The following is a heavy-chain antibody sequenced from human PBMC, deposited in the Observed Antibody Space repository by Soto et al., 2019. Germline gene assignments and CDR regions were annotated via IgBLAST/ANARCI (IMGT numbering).Heavy chain of an antibody. CDR1: GGSISSGGYY. CDR2: IYYSGST. CDR3: VSIAARHYYYGMDV. D-gene: IGHD6-6*01. J-gene: IGHJ6*02. Sequence: PSETLSLTCTVSGGSISSGGYYWIWIRQHPGKGLEWIGYIYYSGSTYYNPSLKSRVTISVDTSKNQFSLKLSSVTAADTAVYYCVSIAARHYYYGMDVWGQGTTVTVS. V-gene: IGHV4-31*03.